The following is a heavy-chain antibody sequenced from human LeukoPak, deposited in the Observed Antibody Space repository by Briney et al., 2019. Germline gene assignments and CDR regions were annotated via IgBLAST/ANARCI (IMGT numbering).Heavy chain of an antibody. CDR3: ARDQYDTWSRRGNFDS. D-gene: IGHD3-3*01. CDR2: IKLDGSEK. V-gene: IGHV3-7*03. Sequence: GGSLRLSCVVSGFTLSSRWMMWVRQAPGEGLEWVANIKLDGSEKNYVDSVKGRFTISRDNTKNSLYLQMNSLRAEDTAVFYCARDQYDTWSRRGNFDSWGQGTLVIVSS. CDR1: GFTLSSRW. J-gene: IGHJ4*02.